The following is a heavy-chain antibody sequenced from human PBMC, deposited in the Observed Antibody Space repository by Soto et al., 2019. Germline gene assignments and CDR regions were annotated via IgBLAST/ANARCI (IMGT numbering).Heavy chain of an antibody. J-gene: IGHJ4*02. D-gene: IGHD2-15*01. CDR2: VYHSGSTNYNSAST. Sequence: TSETLSLTCTVSGDSISSYYWTWIRQPPGKGLEWIGDVYHSGSTNYNSASTNYNPSLNSRVTISAATSKSQFSLRLNSVTAADTAVYYCARGFSSYHLDYWGQGTLVTVSS. CDR1: GDSISSYY. CDR3: ARGFSSYHLDY. V-gene: IGHV4-59*01.